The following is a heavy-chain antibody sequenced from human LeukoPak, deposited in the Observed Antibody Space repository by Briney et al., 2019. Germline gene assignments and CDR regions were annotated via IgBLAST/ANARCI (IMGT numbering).Heavy chain of an antibody. Sequence: GGSLRLSCAASGYTFSNAWMSWVRQAPGKGLEWVGSIKSKTDGGTTDYAAPVEGRFTISRDDSKNTLYLQMNSLKTEDTAVYYCTTYVIPAATDFDHWGQGTLVTVSS. V-gene: IGHV3-15*01. CDR1: GYTFSNAW. J-gene: IGHJ4*02. CDR3: TTYVIPAATDFDH. CDR2: IKSKTDGGTT. D-gene: IGHD2-2*01.